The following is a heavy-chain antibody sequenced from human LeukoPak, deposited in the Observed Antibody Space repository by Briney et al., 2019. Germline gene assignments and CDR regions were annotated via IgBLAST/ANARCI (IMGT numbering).Heavy chain of an antibody. J-gene: IGHJ4*02. D-gene: IGHD4-17*01. Sequence: ASVKVSCKASGYTFTNYYTHWVRQAPGQGLEWMGWINPNNGVTNYAEKFQGRVTMTRDTSIRTAYLDLRRLRSDDTAVYYCARAYGDNTQSDYWGQGTLVTVSS. CDR1: GYTFTNYY. CDR3: ARAYGDNTQSDY. CDR2: INPNNGVT. V-gene: IGHV1-2*02.